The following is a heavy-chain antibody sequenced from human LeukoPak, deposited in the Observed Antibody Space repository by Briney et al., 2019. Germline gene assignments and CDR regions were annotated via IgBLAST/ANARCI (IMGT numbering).Heavy chain of an antibody. Sequence: SETLSLTCTVSGGSISSYYWSWIRQPPGKGLEWIGYIYYSGSTNYNPSLKSRVTISVDTSKNQFSLKLSSVTAADTAVYYCARERSAYYYYYMDVWGRGTTVTVSS. V-gene: IGHV4-59*12. CDR1: GGSISSYY. J-gene: IGHJ6*03. CDR2: IYYSGST. CDR3: ARERSAYYYYYMDV.